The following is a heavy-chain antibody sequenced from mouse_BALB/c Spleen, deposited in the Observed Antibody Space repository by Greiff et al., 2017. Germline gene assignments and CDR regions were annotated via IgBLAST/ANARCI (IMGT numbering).Heavy chain of an antibody. CDR3: ARDYGLDY. J-gene: IGHJ2*01. V-gene: IGHV1S135*01. Sequence: VQLQQSGPELMKPGASVKISCKASGYSFTSYYMHWVKQSHGKSLEWIGYIDPFNGGTSYNQKFKGKATLTVDKSSSTAYMHLSSLTSEDSAVYFGARDYGLDYGGQGTTLTVSS. CDR1: GYSFTSYY. CDR2: IDPFNGGT. D-gene: IGHD1-1*01.